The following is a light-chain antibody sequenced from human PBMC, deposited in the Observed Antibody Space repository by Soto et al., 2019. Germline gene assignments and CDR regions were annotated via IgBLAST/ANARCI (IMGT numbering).Light chain of an antibody. CDR2: GAS. Sequence: EIVMTLSPAPLSVSPGERATLSCRASQSVSSNLAWYQHKPGQAPRLLIYGASTRATGIPARFSGSVSGTEFTLTISSLQSEDFALYYCQQYSHWPTFGQGTKVDIK. CDR1: QSVSSN. CDR3: QQYSHWPT. J-gene: IGKJ1*01. V-gene: IGKV3-15*01.